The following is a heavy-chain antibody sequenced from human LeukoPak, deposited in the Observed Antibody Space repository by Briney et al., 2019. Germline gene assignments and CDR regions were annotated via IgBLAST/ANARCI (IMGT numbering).Heavy chain of an antibody. CDR2: MTCGGGST. J-gene: IGHJ4*02. CDR1: GFTFSHYA. V-gene: IGHV3-23*01. CDR3: ARVDTAARRVDFDY. Sequence: GGSVRLSCAASGFTFSHYAAQGVRQAPGKGLEGVSTMTCGGGSTLYSDSVKGQFTISRDNSMDTPYLQMSSLRAEDTAVYYCARVDTAARRVDFDYWGQGTLVTVSS. D-gene: IGHD6-6*01.